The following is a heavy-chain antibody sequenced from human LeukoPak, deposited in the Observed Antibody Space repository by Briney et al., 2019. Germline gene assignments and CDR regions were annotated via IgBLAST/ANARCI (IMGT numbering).Heavy chain of an antibody. J-gene: IGHJ4*02. Sequence: GGSLRLSCAASGFTFSSYAMNWVRQAPGKGLEWVSGISGNSGNTYYAESVKGRFTISRDNSKKTLYLQMNSLRAEDTAVYYCARDLGDFWSGYYPLFWYWGQGTLVTVSS. CDR3: ARDLGDFWSGYYPLFWY. CDR1: GFTFSSYA. CDR2: ISGNSGNT. V-gene: IGHV3-23*01. D-gene: IGHD3-3*01.